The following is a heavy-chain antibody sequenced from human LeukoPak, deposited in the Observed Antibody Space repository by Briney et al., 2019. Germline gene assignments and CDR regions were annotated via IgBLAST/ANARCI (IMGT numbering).Heavy chain of an antibody. Sequence: SETLSLTCTVSGGSISSSSYYWSWIRQPPGKGLEWIGYIYYSRSTNYNPSLKSRVTISVDTSKNQFSLKLSSVTAADTAVYYCARVSVTMVRGVPPPYWYFDLWGRGTLVTVSS. D-gene: IGHD3-10*01. CDR3: ARVSVTMVRGVPPPYWYFDL. V-gene: IGHV4-61*01. J-gene: IGHJ2*01. CDR1: GGSISSSSYY. CDR2: IYYSRST.